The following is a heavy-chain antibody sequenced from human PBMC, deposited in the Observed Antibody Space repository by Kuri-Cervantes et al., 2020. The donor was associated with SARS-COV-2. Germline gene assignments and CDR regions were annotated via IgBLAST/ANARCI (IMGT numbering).Heavy chain of an antibody. J-gene: IGHJ5*02. Sequence: LSLTCAASGFTLRNYWMHWVRQAPGKGLVWVARVNPEAEGSKTNYAGSVMGRFTISRDTAKNTLELQMNSPRAEDSALYFCVRDFTGDRDLWGPGTLVTVSS. CDR2: VNPEAEGSKT. V-gene: IGHV3-74*01. CDR3: VRDFTGDRDL. CDR1: GFTLRNYW. D-gene: IGHD7-27*01.